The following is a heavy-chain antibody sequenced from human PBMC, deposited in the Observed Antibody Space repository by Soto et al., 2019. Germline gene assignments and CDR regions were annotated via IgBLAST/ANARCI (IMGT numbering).Heavy chain of an antibody. Sequence: GGSLRLSWAAAGGTFSTYWMHWVRQAPGKGLVWVSRINTDGSSTTYADSVKGRFTISRDNSKNTLYLQMNSLRAEDTAVYYCARRWEEHLGGGAFDIWGQGTMVTVSS. J-gene: IGHJ3*02. V-gene: IGHV3-74*03. CDR2: INTDGSST. CDR3: ARRWEEHLGGGAFDI. CDR1: GGTFSTYW. D-gene: IGHD3-16*01.